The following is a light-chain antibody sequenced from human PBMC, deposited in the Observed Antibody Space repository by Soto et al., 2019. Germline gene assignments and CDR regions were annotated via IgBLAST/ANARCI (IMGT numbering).Light chain of an antibody. CDR3: CSYAGSSTWV. J-gene: IGLJ3*02. V-gene: IGLV2-23*01. CDR2: EGS. CDR1: SSDVGSYNL. Sequence: QSALTQPASVSGSPGQSIPISCTGTSSDVGSYNLVSWYQQHPDKAPKLMIYEGSKRPSGVSNRFSGSKSGNTASLTISGLQAEDEADYYCCSYAGSSTWVFGGGTKLTVL.